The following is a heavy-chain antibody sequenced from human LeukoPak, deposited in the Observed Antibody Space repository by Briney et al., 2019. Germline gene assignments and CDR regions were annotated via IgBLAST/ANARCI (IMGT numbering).Heavy chain of an antibody. Sequence: SETLSLTCTVSGGSISSHYWSWIRQPPGKGLEWIRYIYYSGSTNYNPSLKSRVTISVDTSKNQFSLKLSSVTAADTAVYYCARGYDFWSGYYIGNWFDPWGQGTLVTVSS. CDR1: GGSISSHY. J-gene: IGHJ5*02. V-gene: IGHV4-59*11. CDR2: IYYSGST. D-gene: IGHD3-3*01. CDR3: ARGYDFWSGYYIGNWFDP.